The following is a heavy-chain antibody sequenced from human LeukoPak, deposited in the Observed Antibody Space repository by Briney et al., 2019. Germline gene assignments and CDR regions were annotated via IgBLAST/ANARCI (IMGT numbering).Heavy chain of an antibody. CDR1: GGSISGSSYY. CDR2: INHSGST. V-gene: IGHV4-39*07. D-gene: IGHD5-12*01. CDR3: ARGDHSGYDFCWFDP. J-gene: IGHJ5*02. Sequence: KPSETLSLTCTVSGGSISGSSYYWSWIRQPPGKGLEWIGEINHSGSTNYNPSLKSRVTISVDTSKNQFSLKLSSVTAADTAVYYCARGDHSGYDFCWFDPWGQGTLVTVSS.